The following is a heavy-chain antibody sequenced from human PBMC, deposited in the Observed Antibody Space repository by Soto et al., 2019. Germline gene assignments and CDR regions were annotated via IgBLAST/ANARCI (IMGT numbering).Heavy chain of an antibody. V-gene: IGHV1-3*01. CDR3: ARDRGYSYGSLFYGMDV. J-gene: IGHJ6*02. CDR2: INAGNGNT. CDR1: GYTFTSYA. D-gene: IGHD5-18*01. Sequence: ASVKVSCKASGYTFTSYALHWVRQAPGQRLEWMGWINAGNGNTKYSQMFQGRVTITRDTSASTAYMELSSLRSEDTAVYYCARDRGYSYGSLFYGMDVWGQGTTVTVSS.